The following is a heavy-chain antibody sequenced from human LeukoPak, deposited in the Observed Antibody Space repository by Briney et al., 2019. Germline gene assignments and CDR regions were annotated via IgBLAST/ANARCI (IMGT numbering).Heavy chain of an antibody. CDR3: ARDPGIAAAGPRGGSDY. J-gene: IGHJ4*02. CDR2: IYTSGST. D-gene: IGHD6-13*01. CDR1: GGAISSYY. V-gene: IGHV4-4*07. Sequence: PSETLSLSRTVSGGAISSYYWSWIRQPAGKGLEWIGRIYTSGSTNYNPSLKSRVTMSVDTSKNQFSLKLSSVTAADTAVYYCARDPGIAAAGPRGGSDYWGQGTLVTVSS.